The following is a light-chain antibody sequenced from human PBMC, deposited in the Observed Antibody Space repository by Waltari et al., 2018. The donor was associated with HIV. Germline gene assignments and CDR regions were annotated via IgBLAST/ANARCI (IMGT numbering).Light chain of an antibody. J-gene: IGKJ2*01. CDR1: QDIGRD. V-gene: IGKV1-6*01. CDR3: LQSYSFPYT. CDR2: TES. Sequence: AIQMTQSPTSLPASVGDRVTISCRAGQDIGRDLNWYQQKPGKATELLIYTESILQNGVPSRFSGGGSGTDFTLTINSLQPEDFATYYCLQSYSFPYTFGQGTQLDIK.